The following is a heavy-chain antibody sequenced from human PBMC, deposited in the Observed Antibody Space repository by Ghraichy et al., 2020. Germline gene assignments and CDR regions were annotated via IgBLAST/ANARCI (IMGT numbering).Heavy chain of an antibody. Sequence: GSLRLSCAASGFNFNNYWMSWVRQAPGKGLEWVANIKQDGTEKFYADSVKGRFTVSRDNAKNSLYLQMNSLRAEDTAVYYCARDQSCASGWGQGTLVTVSS. J-gene: IGHJ4*02. CDR3: ARDQSCASG. CDR1: GFNFNNYW. CDR2: IKQDGTEK. V-gene: IGHV3-7*01.